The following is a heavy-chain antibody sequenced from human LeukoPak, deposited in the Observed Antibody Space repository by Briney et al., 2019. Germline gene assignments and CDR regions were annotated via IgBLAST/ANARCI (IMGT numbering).Heavy chain of an antibody. CDR1: GFTFSSNW. Sequence: GGSLRLSCAASGFTFSSNWMRWVRQAPGKGLEWVANIKQDGSEKYHVDSVKGRFTISRDNAKNSLYLQMNSLRAEDTAVYYCARLGVVPAAMEVDYFDYWGQGALVTVSS. V-gene: IGHV3-7*03. D-gene: IGHD2-2*01. CDR2: IKQDGSEK. CDR3: ARLGVVPAAMEVDYFDY. J-gene: IGHJ4*02.